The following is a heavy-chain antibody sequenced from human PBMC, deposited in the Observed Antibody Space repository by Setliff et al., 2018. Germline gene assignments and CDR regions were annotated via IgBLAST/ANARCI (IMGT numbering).Heavy chain of an antibody. CDR2: ISSYNDIT. D-gene: IGHD2-8*02. CDR3: AISTLSICTGGSCPNAFDV. CDR1: AYIFNSYG. J-gene: IGHJ3*01. V-gene: IGHV1-18*01. Sequence: ASVKVSCKSSAYIFNSYGISWVRQAPGQGLEWMGWISSYNDITNYAQRFQGRVTMTTDTSTSTAYMELRSLRSDDTAMYYCAISTLSICTGGSCPNAFDVWGQGTMVTVSS.